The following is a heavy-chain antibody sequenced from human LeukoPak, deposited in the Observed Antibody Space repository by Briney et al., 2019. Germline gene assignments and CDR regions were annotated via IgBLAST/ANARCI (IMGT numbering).Heavy chain of an antibody. D-gene: IGHD4-11*01. J-gene: IGHJ6*02. CDR3: AKDVSDYRYYYYYGMDV. Sequence: GRSLRLSCAASGFTFDDYAVHWVRQAPGKGLEWVSGISWNSGSIGYADSVEGRFTISRDNAKNSLYLQKNSLRAEDTALYYCAKDVSDYRYYYYYGMDVWGQGTTVTVSS. V-gene: IGHV3-9*01. CDR1: GFTFDDYA. CDR2: ISWNSGSI.